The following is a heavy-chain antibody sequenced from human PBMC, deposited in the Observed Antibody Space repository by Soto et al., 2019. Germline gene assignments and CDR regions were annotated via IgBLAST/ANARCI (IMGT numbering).Heavy chain of an antibody. V-gene: IGHV3-23*01. D-gene: IGHD4-17*01. J-gene: IGHJ3*02. CDR1: GFIFSTYA. CDR3: AHPRGYGVFDAVDI. Sequence: GGSLRLSCAASGFIFSTYAMSWVRQAPGKGLEWISAISSTSDSAYYAESVRGRFTISRDNSINALYLHMRSLRPEDTAVYYCAHPRGYGVFDAVDIWGQGTMVTVSS. CDR2: ISSTSDSA.